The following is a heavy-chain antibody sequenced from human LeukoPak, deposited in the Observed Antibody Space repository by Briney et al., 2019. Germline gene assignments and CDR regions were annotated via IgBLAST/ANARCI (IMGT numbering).Heavy chain of an antibody. J-gene: IGHJ4*02. CDR2: ISGSGGST. CDR3: AKDSRYMVRGVITLYYFDY. V-gene: IGHV3-23*01. CDR1: GFTFSSYA. D-gene: IGHD3-10*01. Sequence: GGSLRLSCAASGFTFSSYAMSWVRQAPGKGLEWVSAISGSGGSTYYADSVKGRFTISRDNSKNTLYLQMNSLRAEGTAVYYCAKDSRYMVRGVITLYYFDYWGQGTLVTVSS.